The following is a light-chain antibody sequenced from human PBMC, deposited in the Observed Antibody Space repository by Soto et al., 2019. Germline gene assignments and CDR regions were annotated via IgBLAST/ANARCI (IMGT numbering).Light chain of an antibody. J-gene: IGLJ1*01. CDR1: KSDIGVYGF. CDR3: KSYAGSNTYV. Sequence: QAVLTQPPSASGSPGQSVTISCTGTKSDIGVYGFVSWYQHHPGKAPRLIIYEVVQRPSGVPDRFSGSKSGNTASLTVSGLQAADEADYFCKSYAGSNTYVFGSGTKVTGL. CDR2: EVV. V-gene: IGLV2-8*01.